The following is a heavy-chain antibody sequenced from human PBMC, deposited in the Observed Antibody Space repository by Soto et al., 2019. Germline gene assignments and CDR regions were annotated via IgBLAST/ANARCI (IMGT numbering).Heavy chain of an antibody. CDR3: AKFGMATTKGSPSYYIDY. V-gene: IGHV3-23*01. J-gene: IGHJ4*02. Sequence: QSGGSLRLSCAASGFTFSSYAMSWVRQAPGKGLEWVSSISGSGGGTYYADSVKGRFTFSRDNSKNTLYLQMTSLRAEDTAVYYCAKFGMATTKGSPSYYIDYWGQGALVTVSS. CDR2: ISGSGGGT. D-gene: IGHD1-1*01. CDR1: GFTFSSYA.